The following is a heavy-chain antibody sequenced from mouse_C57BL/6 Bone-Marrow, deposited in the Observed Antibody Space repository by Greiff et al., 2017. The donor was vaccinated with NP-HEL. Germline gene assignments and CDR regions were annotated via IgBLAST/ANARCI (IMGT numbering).Heavy chain of an antibody. V-gene: IGHV1-15*01. J-gene: IGHJ3*01. Sequence: QVQLKESGAELVRPGASVTLSCKASGYTFTDYEMHWVKQTPVHGLEWIGAIDPETGGTAYNQKFKGKAILTADKSSSTAYMELRSLTSEDSAVYYCTRRGVVAPFAYWGQGTLVTVSA. D-gene: IGHD1-1*01. CDR3: TRRGVVAPFAY. CDR1: GYTFTDYE. CDR2: IDPETGGT.